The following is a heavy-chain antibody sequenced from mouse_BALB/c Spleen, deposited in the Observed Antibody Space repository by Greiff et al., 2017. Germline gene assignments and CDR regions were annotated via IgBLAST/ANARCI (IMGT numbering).Heavy chain of an antibody. CDR1: GYTFTSYV. CDR3: ARRGGRGDYYAMDY. Sequence: VQLKESGPELVKPGASVKMSCKASGYTFTSYVMHWVKQKPGQGLEWIGYINPYNDGTKYNEKFKGKATLTSDKSSSTAYMELSSLTSEDSAVYYCARRGGRGDYYAMDYWGQGTSVTVSS. J-gene: IGHJ4*01. CDR2: INPYNDGT. V-gene: IGHV1-14*01.